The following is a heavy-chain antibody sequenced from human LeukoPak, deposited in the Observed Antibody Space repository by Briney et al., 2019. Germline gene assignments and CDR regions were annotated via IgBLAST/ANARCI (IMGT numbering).Heavy chain of an antibody. Sequence: QAGGSLRLSCAASGFTFSSYAMSWVRQAPGKGLEWVSAISGSGDSTYYADSVKGRFTISRDNSKNTLYLQMNSLRAEDTAVYYCAKDAYYDSGRYFDYWGQGTLVTVSS. CDR1: GFTFSSYA. J-gene: IGHJ4*02. CDR3: AKDAYYDSGRYFDY. V-gene: IGHV3-23*01. CDR2: ISGSGDST. D-gene: IGHD3-10*01.